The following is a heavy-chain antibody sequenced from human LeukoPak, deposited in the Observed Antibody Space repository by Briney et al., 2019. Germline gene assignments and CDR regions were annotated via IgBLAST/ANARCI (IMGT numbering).Heavy chain of an antibody. CDR3: AKDGYCSSTSCYPNHFDS. Sequence: GGSLRLSCAAPGFTFSPYAMHWVRQAPGKGLEWVALISNDGSKKYYADSVKGRYTISRDNSKNTLDLQMNSLRAEDTAVYYCAKDGYCSSTSCYPNHFDSWGQGTLVTVSS. J-gene: IGHJ4*02. CDR2: ISNDGSKK. V-gene: IGHV3-30*18. CDR1: GFTFSPYA. D-gene: IGHD2-2*03.